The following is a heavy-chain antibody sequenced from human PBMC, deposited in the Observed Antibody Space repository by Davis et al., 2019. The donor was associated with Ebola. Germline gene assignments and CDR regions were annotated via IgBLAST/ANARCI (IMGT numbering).Heavy chain of an antibody. J-gene: IGHJ6*02. CDR3: ARERVYYYGMDV. CDR1: GFTFSSYW. Sequence: GESLKISCAASGFTFSSYWMSWVRQAPGKGLEWVANIKQDGSEKYYMDSVKGRFTISRDNAKNSLYLQMNSLRAEDTAVYYCARERVYYYGMDVWGQGTTVTVSS. CDR2: IKQDGSEK. V-gene: IGHV3-7*01.